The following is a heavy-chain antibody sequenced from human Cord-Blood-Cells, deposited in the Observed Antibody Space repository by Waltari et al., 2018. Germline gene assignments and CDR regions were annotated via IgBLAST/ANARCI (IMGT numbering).Heavy chain of an antibody. D-gene: IGHD5-12*01. CDR1: GGTFSSYA. CDR3: ARAFPHGYDYYYYYMDV. Sequence: QVQLVQSGAEVKKPGSSVKVSCKASGGTFSSYAISWVRQAPGQGLEWMGGIIPIFGTANYAQKFQGRGTITADESTSTAYMELSSLRSEDTAVYYCARAFPHGYDYYYYYMDVWGKGTTVTVSS. CDR2: IIPIFGTA. J-gene: IGHJ6*03. V-gene: IGHV1-69*01.